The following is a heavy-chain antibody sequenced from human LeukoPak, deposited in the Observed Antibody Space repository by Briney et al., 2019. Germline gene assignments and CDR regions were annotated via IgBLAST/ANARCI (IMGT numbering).Heavy chain of an antibody. J-gene: IGHJ4*02. CDR3: AREDSSGYYYEDY. Sequence: PGGSLRLSCAASGFTFSSYSMNWVRQAPGKGLEWVSSIGGSGGYIYYADSVKGRFTISRDNAKNSLYLHMNTLRAEDTAVYYCAREDSSGYYYEDYWGQGTLVTVSS. V-gene: IGHV3-21*01. CDR1: GFTFSSYS. CDR2: IGGSGGYI. D-gene: IGHD3-22*01.